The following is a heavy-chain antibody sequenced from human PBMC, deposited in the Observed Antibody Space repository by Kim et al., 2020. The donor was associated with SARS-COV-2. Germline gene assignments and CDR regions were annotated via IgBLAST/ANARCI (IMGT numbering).Heavy chain of an antibody. D-gene: IGHD2-2*01. J-gene: IGHJ4*02. V-gene: IGHV4-30-2*01. CDR2: IYHSGST. Sequence: SETLSLTCAVSGGSISSGDYSWSWIRQPPGKGLEWIGYIYHSGSTYYNPSLKSRVTISVDRSKNQFSLKLSSVTAADTAVYYCATTRGYCSSTSCPLDYWGQGTLVTVSS. CDR3: ATTRGYCSSTSCPLDY. CDR1: GGSISSGDYS.